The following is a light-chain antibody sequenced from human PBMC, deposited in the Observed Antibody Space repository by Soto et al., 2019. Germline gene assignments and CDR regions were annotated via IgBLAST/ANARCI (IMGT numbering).Light chain of an antibody. CDR2: KAS. CDR1: QSISVW. Sequence: DIQMTQSPSTLSASVGDRVTITCRASQSISVWLAWYQQKAGKAPNLLIYKASRLESGVPSRFSGSGSETEFTLTISRLEPEDFAVYYCQRYGSSKRTFGQGTKLEIK. J-gene: IGKJ2*01. CDR3: QRYGSSKRT. V-gene: IGKV1-5*03.